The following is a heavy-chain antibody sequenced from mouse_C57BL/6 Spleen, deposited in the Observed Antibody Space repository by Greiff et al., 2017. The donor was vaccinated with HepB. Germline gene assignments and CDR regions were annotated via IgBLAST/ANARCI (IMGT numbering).Heavy chain of an antibody. CDR3: ARRGDDGYYLYYAMDY. Sequence: VQLQQPGAELVKPGASVKLSCKASGYTFTSYWMQWVKQRPGQGLEWIGEIDPSDSYTNYNQKFKGKATLTVDTSSSTAYMQLSSLTSEDSAVYYCARRGDDGYYLYYAMDYWGQGTSVTVSS. CDR2: IDPSDSYT. V-gene: IGHV1-50*01. CDR1: GYTFTSYW. D-gene: IGHD2-3*01. J-gene: IGHJ4*01.